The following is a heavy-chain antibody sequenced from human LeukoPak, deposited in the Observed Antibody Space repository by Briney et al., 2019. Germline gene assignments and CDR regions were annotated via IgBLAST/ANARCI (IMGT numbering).Heavy chain of an antibody. J-gene: IGHJ3*02. D-gene: IGHD1-14*01. V-gene: IGHV1-2*02. CDR3: ARRSRNGLDAFDI. CDR1: AYTFTGYY. Sequence: GASVKVSCKASAYTFTGYYLHWVRQAPGQGLQWMGWIDPNNGDTEYAQKFQGRVTMTRDRSISTAYMELGRLTSDDTAVYYCARRSRNGLDAFDIWGQGTIVTVSS. CDR2: IDPNNGDT.